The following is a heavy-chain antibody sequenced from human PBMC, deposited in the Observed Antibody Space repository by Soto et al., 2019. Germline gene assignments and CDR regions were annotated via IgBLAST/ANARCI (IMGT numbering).Heavy chain of an antibody. CDR1: GYTLTELS. CDR2: FDPEDGET. CDR3: ATLHDRGSYLLR. D-gene: IGHD1-26*01. J-gene: IGHJ4*02. V-gene: IGHV1-24*01. Sequence: ASVKVSCKVSGYTLTELSMHWVRQAPGKGLEWMGGFDPEDGETIYAQKFRGRVTMTEDTSTDTAYMELSSLRSEDTAVYYCATLHDRGSYLLRWGQGTLVTVSS.